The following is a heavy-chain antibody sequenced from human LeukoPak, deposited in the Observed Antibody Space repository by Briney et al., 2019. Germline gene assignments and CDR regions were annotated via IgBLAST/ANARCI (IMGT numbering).Heavy chain of an antibody. CDR2: INWNGGST. Sequence: GGSLRLSCAASGFTFDDYGMSWVRQAPGKGLEWVSGINWNGGSTGYADSVKGRFTISRDNAKNSLYLQMNSLRAEDTALYYCARDGPYYYDSSGSNYFDYWGQGTLVTVSS. D-gene: IGHD3-22*01. CDR3: ARDGPYYYDSSGSNYFDY. J-gene: IGHJ4*02. CDR1: GFTFDDYG. V-gene: IGHV3-20*04.